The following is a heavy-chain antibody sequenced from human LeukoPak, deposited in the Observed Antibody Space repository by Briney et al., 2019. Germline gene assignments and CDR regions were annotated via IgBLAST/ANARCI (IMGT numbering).Heavy chain of an antibody. CDR2: ISDSGANT. CDR3: AKSMTLQWRGFFDL. J-gene: IGHJ2*01. D-gene: IGHD6-19*01. V-gene: IGHV3-23*01. Sequence: TGGSLRLSCAASGFTFYIYAMSWVRQAPGKGLEWVSTISDSGANTYYADSVRGRFTISRDNSKNTLYLQKNSLRADDTAIYYCAKSMTLQWRGFFDLWGRGTHVTVSS. CDR1: GFTFYIYA.